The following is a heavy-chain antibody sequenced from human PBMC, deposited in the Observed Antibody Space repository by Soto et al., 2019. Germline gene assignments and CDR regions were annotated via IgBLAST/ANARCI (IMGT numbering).Heavy chain of an antibody. V-gene: IGHV3-23*01. Sequence: GGSLRLTCAASGFTFSSYAMSWVRQAPGKGLEWVSAISGSGGSTYYADSVKGRFTISRDNSKNTLYLQMNSLRAEDTAVYYCAKVSLVYGDYGDKHFDYWGQGTLVTVSS. CDR1: GFTFSSYA. D-gene: IGHD4-17*01. CDR2: ISGSGGST. J-gene: IGHJ4*02. CDR3: AKVSLVYGDYGDKHFDY.